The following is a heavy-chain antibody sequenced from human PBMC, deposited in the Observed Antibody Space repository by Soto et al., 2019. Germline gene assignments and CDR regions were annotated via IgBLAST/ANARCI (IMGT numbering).Heavy chain of an antibody. CDR3: ARGQGIVGNYYYGMDV. D-gene: IGHD2-21*01. V-gene: IGHV1-8*01. J-gene: IGHJ6*02. CDR2: MNPNSGNT. CDR1: GYTFTSYD. Sequence: QVQLVQSGAEVKKPGASVKVSCKASGYTFTSYDINWVRQATGQGLEWMGWMNPNSGNTGYAQKFQGRVTMTRNTXIXXAYMELSRVRSEDTAVYYCARGQGIVGNYYYGMDVWGQGTTVTVSS.